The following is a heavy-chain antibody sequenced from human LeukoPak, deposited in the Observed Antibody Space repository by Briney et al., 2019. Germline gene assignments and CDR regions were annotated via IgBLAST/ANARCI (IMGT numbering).Heavy chain of an antibody. J-gene: IGHJ2*01. CDR1: GGSISSYQ. CDR3: ARVYYSSSYDYWYFDL. V-gene: IGHV4-59*01. CDR2: IYYSGST. D-gene: IGHD6-13*01. Sequence: SETLSLTCTVSGGSISSYQWSWIRQPPGKGLEWIGYIYYSGSTNYNPSLKSRVTISVDTSKKQLSLKLSSVTAADTAVYYCARVYYSSSYDYWYFDLWGRGTLVTVSS.